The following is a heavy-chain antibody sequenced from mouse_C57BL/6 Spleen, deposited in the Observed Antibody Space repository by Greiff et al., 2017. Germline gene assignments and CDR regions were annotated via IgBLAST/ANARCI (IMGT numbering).Heavy chain of an antibody. CDR2: IHPNSGST. CDR1: GYTFTSYW. D-gene: IGHD3-2*02. Sequence: VQLQQPGAELVKPGASVKLSCKASGYTFTSYWMHWVKQRPGQGLEWIGMIHPNSGSTNYNEKFKSKATLTVDKSSSTAYMQLSSLTSEDSAVYYCARGGQLRLGGAMDYWGQGTSVTVSS. CDR3: ARGGQLRLGGAMDY. V-gene: IGHV1-64*01. J-gene: IGHJ4*01.